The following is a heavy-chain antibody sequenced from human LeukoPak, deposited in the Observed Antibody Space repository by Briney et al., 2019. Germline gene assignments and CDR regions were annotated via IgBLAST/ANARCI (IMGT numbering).Heavy chain of an antibody. V-gene: IGHV3-33*01. CDR1: GFTFSSYG. CDR3: ARGHLDYDFWGGYYTFFDY. CDR2: IWYDGSNK. D-gene: IGHD3-3*01. Sequence: GRSLRLSCAASGFTFSSYGMHWVRQAPGKGLEWVAVIWYDGSNKYYADSVKGRFTISRDNSKNTLYLQMNSLRAEDTAVYYCARGHLDYDFWGGYYTFFDYWGQGTLVTVSS. J-gene: IGHJ4*02.